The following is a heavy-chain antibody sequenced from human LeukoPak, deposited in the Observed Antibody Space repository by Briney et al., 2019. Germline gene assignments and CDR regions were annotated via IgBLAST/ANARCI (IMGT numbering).Heavy chain of an antibody. CDR1: GGSFSGYY. CDR2: INHSGST. V-gene: IGHV4-34*01. CDR3: ARGRGLSSSWYHYYYMDV. D-gene: IGHD6-13*01. J-gene: IGHJ6*03. Sequence: SETLSLTCAVYGGSFSGYYWSWIRQPPGKGLEWIGEINHSGSTNYNPSLKSRVTISVDTSKNQFSLKLSSVTAADTAVYYCARGRGLSSSWYHYYYMDVWGKGTTVTVSS.